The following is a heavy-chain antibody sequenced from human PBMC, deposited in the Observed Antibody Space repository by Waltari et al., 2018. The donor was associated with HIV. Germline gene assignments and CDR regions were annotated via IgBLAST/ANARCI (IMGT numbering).Heavy chain of an antibody. Sequence: QLQLQESGPGLVKTSETLSLTCTVSGGSISTNTYYWGWIRQPPGQGLEWIGVIFYSGPTYNNPSLQSRGTISVDTSKNQFSLNLSSVIAADTAVYYCASAPWYYDSSGYPLWYFDLWGRGSLVTVSS. CDR1: GGSISTNTYY. CDR3: ASAPWYYDSSGYPLWYFDL. V-gene: IGHV4-39*01. J-gene: IGHJ2*01. D-gene: IGHD3-22*01. CDR2: IFYSGPT.